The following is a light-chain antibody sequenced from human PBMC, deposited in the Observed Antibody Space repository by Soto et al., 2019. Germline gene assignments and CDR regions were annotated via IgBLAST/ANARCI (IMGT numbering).Light chain of an antibody. J-gene: IGKJ4*01. CDR1: QNVFTW. CDR3: QEYNSHS. Sequence: DIQMTQSPSTLSASVGDRVTITCRASQNVFTWLAWYQHRPGKAPKLLISDASILESGVPSRFSGSGSGTEFTLTITSRQSDDFATYYCQEYNSHSFGGGTKVEIK. CDR2: DAS. V-gene: IGKV1-5*01.